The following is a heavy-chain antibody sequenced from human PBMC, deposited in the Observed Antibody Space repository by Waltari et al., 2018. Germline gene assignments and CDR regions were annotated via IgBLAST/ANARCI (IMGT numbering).Heavy chain of an antibody. CDR2: IYYSGST. CDR3: ARSYYDFWSEPNWFDP. CDR1: GGSISSGDYY. Sequence: QVQLQESGPGLVKPSQTLSLTCTVSGGSISSGDYYWSWIRQPPGKGLEWIGYIYYSGSTYYNPSLKSRVTISVDTSKNQFSLKLSSVTGADTAVYYCARSYYDFWSEPNWFDPWGQGTLVTVSS. J-gene: IGHJ5*02. V-gene: IGHV4-30-4*08. D-gene: IGHD3-3*01.